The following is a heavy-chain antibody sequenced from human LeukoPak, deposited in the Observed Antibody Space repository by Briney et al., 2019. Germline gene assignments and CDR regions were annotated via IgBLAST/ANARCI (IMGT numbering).Heavy chain of an antibody. V-gene: IGHV4-34*01. D-gene: IGHD2-15*01. CDR3: ARPLPTRYLTYYQYMDV. J-gene: IGHJ6*03. CDR2: VYHSGST. CDR1: GRSLSGYY. Sequence: NSSETLSLTCAVYGRSLSGYYWSWIRHPPGKGLEWIGEVYHSGSTNYNPSLKSRVTISVDTSKNQFFLKLSSVTAADTAVYYCARPLPTRYLTYYQYMDVWGKGTTVTVSS.